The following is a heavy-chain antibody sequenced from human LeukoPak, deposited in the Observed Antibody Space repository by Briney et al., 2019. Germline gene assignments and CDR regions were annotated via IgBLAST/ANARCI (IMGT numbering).Heavy chain of an antibody. J-gene: IGHJ3*02. CDR2: IYYSGST. V-gene: IGHV4-59*01. Sequence: NPSETLSLTCTVSGGSISSYYWSWIRQPPGKGLEWIGYIYYSGSTNYNPSLKSRVTISVDTSKNQFSLKLSSVTAADTAVYYCARGGTVQDIVVVPAAFDAFDIWGQGTMVTVSS. D-gene: IGHD2-2*01. CDR1: GGSISSYY. CDR3: ARGGTVQDIVVVPAAFDAFDI.